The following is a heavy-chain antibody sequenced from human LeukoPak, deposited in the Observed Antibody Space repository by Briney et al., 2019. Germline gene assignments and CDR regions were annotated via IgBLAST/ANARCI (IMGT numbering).Heavy chain of an antibody. CDR2: ITSSGREI. CDR3: ARDPYNGAYGNDYYYYMDA. CDR1: GFSFSTYN. D-gene: IGHD5-12*01. V-gene: IGHV3-21*01. J-gene: IGHJ6*03. Sequence: PGGSLRLSCAASGFSFSTYNMNWVRQAPGKALEWVSSITSSGREIFYIDSVKGRFTISRDNAEKSLYLQMDSLRAEDTAVYFCARDPYNGAYGNDYYYYMDAWGKGTTVTVSS.